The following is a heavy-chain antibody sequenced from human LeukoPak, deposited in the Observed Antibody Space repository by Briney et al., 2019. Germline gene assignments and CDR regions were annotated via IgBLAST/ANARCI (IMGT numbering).Heavy chain of an antibody. CDR3: ARDRGGVKYSSGWYYFDY. V-gene: IGHV1-2*02. D-gene: IGHD6-19*01. CDR2: INPNSGGT. J-gene: IGHJ4*02. Sequence: ASVKVSCKASGYTFTGYYMHWVRQAPGQGLEWMGWINPNSGGTNYAQKFQGRVTMTRDTSISTAYMELSRLRSDDTAVYYCARDRGGVKYSSGWYYFDYWGQGTLVTVSS. CDR1: GYTFTGYY.